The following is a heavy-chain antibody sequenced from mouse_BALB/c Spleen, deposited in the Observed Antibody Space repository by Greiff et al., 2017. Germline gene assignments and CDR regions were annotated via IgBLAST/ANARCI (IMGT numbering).Heavy chain of an antibody. D-gene: IGHD1-1*01. CDR3: TRGGFTFDY. Sequence: VQLQQPGAELVRPGASVKLSCKASGYTFTSYWMHWVKQRPGQGLEWIGAIYPGNSDTSYNQKFKGKAKLTAVTSASTAYMELSSLTNEDSAVYYCTRGGFTFDYWGQGTTLTVSS. V-gene: IGHV1-5*01. CDR1: GYTFTSYW. J-gene: IGHJ2*01. CDR2: IYPGNSDT.